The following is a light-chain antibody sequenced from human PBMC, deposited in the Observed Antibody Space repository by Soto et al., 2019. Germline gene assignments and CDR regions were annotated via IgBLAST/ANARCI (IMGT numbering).Light chain of an antibody. J-gene: IGLJ1*01. CDR3: SSDAGSSNV. V-gene: IGLV2-8*01. CDR2: EVN. Sequence: QSALTQPPSASGSPGQSVAISCTGTSSDVGGYNYVSWYQQHPGKAPKLMIYEVNKRPSGVPDHFSGSKSGNTASLTVSGLQAEDEADYYCSSDAGSSNVFGTGTKVTVL. CDR1: SSDVGGYNY.